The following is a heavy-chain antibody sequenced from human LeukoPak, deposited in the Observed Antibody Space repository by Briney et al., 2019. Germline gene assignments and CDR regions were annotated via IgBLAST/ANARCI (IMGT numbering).Heavy chain of an antibody. J-gene: IGHJ4*02. V-gene: IGHV3-7*01. CDR1: GFSFSSYW. CDR3: ASTQTLDY. D-gene: IGHD2/OR15-2a*01. Sequence: GGSLRLSCVASGFSFSSYWMSWVRQAPGKGLEWVANIKHDESEKYYVDSVKGRFTISRDNAKNLLYLQMNSLRAEDTAVYYSASTQTLDYWGQGTLVTVSS. CDR2: IKHDESEK.